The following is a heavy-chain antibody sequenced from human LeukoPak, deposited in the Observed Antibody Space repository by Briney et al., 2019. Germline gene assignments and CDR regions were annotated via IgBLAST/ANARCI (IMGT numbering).Heavy chain of an antibody. CDR3: ARVWAAAGPATEFDY. V-gene: IGHV3-7*01. CDR1: EVTFRNNW. Sequence: GGSLRLSCEVSEVTFRNNWMSWVRQAPGKGLEWVANIKQDGSEKYYVDSVKGRFTISRDNAKNTLYLQMNSLRAEDTAVYYCARVWAAAGPATEFDYWGQGTLVTVSS. D-gene: IGHD6-13*01. CDR2: IKQDGSEK. J-gene: IGHJ4*02.